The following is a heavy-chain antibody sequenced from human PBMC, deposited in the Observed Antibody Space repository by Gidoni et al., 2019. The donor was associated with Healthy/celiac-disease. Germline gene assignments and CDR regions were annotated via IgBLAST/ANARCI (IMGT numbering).Heavy chain of an antibody. D-gene: IGHD1-20*01. CDR1: GYTFTSYY. Sequence: QVQLVQSGAEVKKPGASGKVSCQASGYTFTSYYMHWVRQAPGQGLEWMGIINPSGGSTSYAQKFQGRVTMTRDTSTSTVYMELSSLRSEDTAVYYCARGAVTITGTSSFDYWGQGTLVTVSS. CDR2: INPSGGST. J-gene: IGHJ4*02. CDR3: ARGAVTITGTSSFDY. V-gene: IGHV1-46*01.